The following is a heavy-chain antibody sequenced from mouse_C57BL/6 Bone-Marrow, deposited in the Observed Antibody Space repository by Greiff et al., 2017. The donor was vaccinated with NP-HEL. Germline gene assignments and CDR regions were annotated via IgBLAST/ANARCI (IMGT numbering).Heavy chain of an antibody. CDR2: IYPRSGNT. CDR1: GYTFTSYG. CDR3: ARGGGTAQAFDY. D-gene: IGHD3-2*02. J-gene: IGHJ2*01. V-gene: IGHV1-81*01. Sequence: VQLQQSGSELARPGASVKLSCKASGYTFTSYGISWVKQRTGQGLEWIGEIYPRSGNTYYNEKFKGKATLTADKSSSTAYMGLRSLTSEDSAVYFCARGGGTAQAFDYWGQGTTLTVSS.